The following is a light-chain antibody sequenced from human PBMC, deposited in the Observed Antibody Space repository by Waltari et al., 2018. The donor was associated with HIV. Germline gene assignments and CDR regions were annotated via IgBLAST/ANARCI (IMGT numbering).Light chain of an antibody. V-gene: IGKV1-5*03. CDR3: QQYNSDFYT. Sequence: IQMTQSPSILSASVGDRVTITCRASQNVERWLAWYQQRPGRAPKLLIYKASTLEYGVPARFSGSGSGTDFTLTINSLQPDDFATYYCQQYNSDFYTFGQGTRLELK. CDR2: KAS. CDR1: QNVERW. J-gene: IGKJ2*01.